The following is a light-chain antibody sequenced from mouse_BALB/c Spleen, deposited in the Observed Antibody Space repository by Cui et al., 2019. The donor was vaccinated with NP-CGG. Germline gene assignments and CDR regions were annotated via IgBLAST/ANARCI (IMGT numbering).Light chain of an antibody. Sequence: QSVVTQESALTTSPGETVTLTGRSSTGAVTTNNYANWVQEKPDHLFTGLIGGTNNRAQGVPARFSGSLIGDKAALTITGAQTEDEAIYFCALWYSNHWVFGGGTKLTVL. V-gene: IGLV1*01. CDR3: ALWYSNHWV. J-gene: IGLJ1*01. CDR1: TGAVTTNNY. CDR2: GTN.